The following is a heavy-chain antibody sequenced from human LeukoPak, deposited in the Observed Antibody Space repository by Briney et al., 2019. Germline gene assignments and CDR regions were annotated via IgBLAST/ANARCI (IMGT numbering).Heavy chain of an antibody. CDR2: IYYSGST. J-gene: IGHJ4*02. CDR1: GGSISSGDYY. D-gene: IGHD1-26*01. V-gene: IGHV4-30-4*01. CDR3: ARARYTGSYSLFDY. Sequence: SETLSLTCTVSGGSISSGDYYWSWIRQPPGKGLEWIGYIYYSGSTYYDPSLKSRVTMSVDTSKNQFPLRLTSVTAADTAVYYCARARYTGSYSLFDYWGQGTLVTVSS.